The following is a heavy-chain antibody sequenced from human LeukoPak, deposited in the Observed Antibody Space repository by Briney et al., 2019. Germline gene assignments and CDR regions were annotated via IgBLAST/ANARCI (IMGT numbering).Heavy chain of an antibody. D-gene: IGHD2/OR15-2a*01. CDR2: IYHSGTT. CDR1: GGSITSYF. V-gene: IGHV4-59*01. Sequence: SETLSHTCTVSGGSITSYFWSWIRQPPGRRLEWIGYIYHSGTTNYNPSLKSRATISADTSKNQFSLRLSSVTAADTAVYYCAQKAPFSPTYSQQWGQGTLVTVSS. J-gene: IGHJ1*01. CDR3: AQKAPFSPTYSQQ.